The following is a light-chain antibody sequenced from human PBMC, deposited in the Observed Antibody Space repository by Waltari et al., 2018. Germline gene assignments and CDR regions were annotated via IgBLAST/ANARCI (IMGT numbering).Light chain of an antibody. J-gene: IGKJ1*01. CDR3: QNHERLPAT. CDR1: QSIIKY. Sequence: RASQSIIKYLAWYQQGTGQATRLLIYAASTRATGIPDRFSGSGFGTDFSLTISRLEPEDFAVYYCQNHERLPATFGQGTKVEIK. CDR2: AAS. V-gene: IGKV3-20*01.